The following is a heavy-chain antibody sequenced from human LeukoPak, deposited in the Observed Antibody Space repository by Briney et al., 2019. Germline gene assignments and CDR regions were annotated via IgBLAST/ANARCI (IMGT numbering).Heavy chain of an antibody. V-gene: IGHV3-30*03. CDR2: ISYDGSNK. J-gene: IGHJ4*02. CDR3: GGCWYLFYY. D-gene: IGHD6-13*01. Sequence: PGRSLRLSCAASGFSFRSYGMHWVRQAPGKGLEWVAVISYDGSNKYYADSVKGRFTISRDNSKNTLYLQMNSLRAEDTAVYWCGGCWYLFYYWGPGTLVIVSS. CDR1: GFSFRSYG.